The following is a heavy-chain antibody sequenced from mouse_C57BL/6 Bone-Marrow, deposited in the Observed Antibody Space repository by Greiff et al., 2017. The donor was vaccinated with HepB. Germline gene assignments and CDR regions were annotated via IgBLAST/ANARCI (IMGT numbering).Heavy chain of an antibody. CDR1: GYTFTNYW. J-gene: IGHJ2*01. CDR2: IYPGGGYT. V-gene: IGHV1-63*01. Sequence: VQLKESGAELVRPGPSVKMSCKASGYTFTNYWIGWAKQRPGHGLEWIGDIYPGGGYTNYNEKFKGKATLTADKSSSTAYMQFSSLTSEDSAIYYCARWDGNYDYWGQGTTLTVSS. CDR3: ARWDGNYDY. D-gene: IGHD2-1*01.